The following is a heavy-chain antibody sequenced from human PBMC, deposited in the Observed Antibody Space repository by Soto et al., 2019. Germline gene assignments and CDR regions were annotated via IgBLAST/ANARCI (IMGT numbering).Heavy chain of an antibody. D-gene: IGHD6-13*01. V-gene: IGHV1-69*02. Sequence: GASVKVSCKASGGTFSSYTISWVRQAPGQGLEWMGRIIPILGIANYAQKFQGRVTITADKSTSTAYMELSSLRSEDTAVYYCATSAAFIAWYYGMDVWGQGTTVTVSS. CDR2: IIPILGIA. CDR1: GGTFSSYT. J-gene: IGHJ6*02. CDR3: ATSAAFIAWYYGMDV.